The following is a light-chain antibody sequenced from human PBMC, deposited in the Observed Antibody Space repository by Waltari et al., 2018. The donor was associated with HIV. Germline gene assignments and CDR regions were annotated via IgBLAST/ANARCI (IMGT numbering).Light chain of an antibody. CDR3: ASWDNSLTAGV. V-gene: IGLV1-51*01. CDR2: DNN. CDR1: RSNIGQTS. J-gene: IGLJ2*01. Sequence: QSALPQPPSVSAAPRQRVPISCSGTRSNIGQTSTSWYQLVPGTAPRLVIFDNNRRPSWIPDRFSASKSGTSATLAITGLQAGDEAAYFCASWDNSLTAGVFGAGTSLTVL.